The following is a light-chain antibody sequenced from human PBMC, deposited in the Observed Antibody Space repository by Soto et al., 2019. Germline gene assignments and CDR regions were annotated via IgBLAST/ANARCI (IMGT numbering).Light chain of an antibody. V-gene: IGKV3-20*01. CDR1: QTVSSSY. Sequence: EIVLTQSPGTLSLSPGERVTLSCRASQTVSSSYFGWFQQRPGQAPRLLIYDTFYRATGIPDRFSASGSGTDFTLTISRLEPEEFAVYYCHQYSGPPYTVGQGTKLEI. CDR2: DTF. CDR3: HQYSGPPYT. J-gene: IGKJ2*01.